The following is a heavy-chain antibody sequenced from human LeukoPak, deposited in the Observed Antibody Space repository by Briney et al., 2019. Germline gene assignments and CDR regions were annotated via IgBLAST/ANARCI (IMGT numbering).Heavy chain of an antibody. J-gene: IGHJ5*02. CDR2: INPSGGST. CDR1: GYTFTSYY. D-gene: IGHD6-13*01. Sequence: ASVKVSFKASGYTFTSYYMHWVRQAPGQGLEWMGIINPSGGSTSYAQKFQGRVTMTRDTSTSTVYMELSSLRSEDTAVYYCAREWQQLVSEDGWFDPWGQGTLVTVSS. V-gene: IGHV1-46*01. CDR3: AREWQQLVSEDGWFDP.